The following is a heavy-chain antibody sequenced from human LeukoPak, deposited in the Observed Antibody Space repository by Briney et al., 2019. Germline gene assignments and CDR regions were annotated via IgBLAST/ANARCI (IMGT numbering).Heavy chain of an antibody. V-gene: IGHV1-69*05. D-gene: IGHD3-3*01. J-gene: IGHJ6*03. CDR1: GGTFISYA. CDR3: ARAKDFWSGYIYYMDV. Sequence: SVKVSCKASGGTFISYAISWVRQAPGQGLEWMGGIIPIFGTANYAQKFQGRVTITTDESTSTAYMELSSLRSEDTAVYYCARAKDFWSGYIYYMDVWGKGTTVTVSS. CDR2: IIPIFGTA.